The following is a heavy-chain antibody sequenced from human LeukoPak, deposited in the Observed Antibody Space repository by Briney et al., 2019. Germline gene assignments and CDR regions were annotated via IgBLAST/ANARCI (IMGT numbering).Heavy chain of an antibody. J-gene: IGHJ4*02. CDR3: ATEVYYYGSGSYYNDPSTFDY. CDR2: ISGSGGST. Sequence: GGSLRLSCAASGFTFSSYAMSWVRQAPGKGLEWVSAISGSGGSTYYADSVKGRFTISRDNSKNTLYLQMNSLRAEDTAVYHCATEVYYYGSGSYYNDPSTFDYWGQGTLVAVSS. V-gene: IGHV3-23*01. D-gene: IGHD3-10*01. CDR1: GFTFSSYA.